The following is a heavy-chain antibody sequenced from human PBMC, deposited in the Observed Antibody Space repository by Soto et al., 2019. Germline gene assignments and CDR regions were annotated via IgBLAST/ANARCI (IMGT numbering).Heavy chain of an antibody. Sequence: GPSVKVSCKASGYSFTGLDINWVRQTTGQGLEWMGWIQPSSGRTGYAQKFQGRVTMTRDTSINTAYMELSSLTSDDTAFYYCARGVTAGVDYWGQGTLVTVSS. V-gene: IGHV1-8*01. J-gene: IGHJ4*02. CDR3: ARGVTAGVDY. CDR1: GYSFTGLD. D-gene: IGHD1-26*01. CDR2: IQPSSGRT.